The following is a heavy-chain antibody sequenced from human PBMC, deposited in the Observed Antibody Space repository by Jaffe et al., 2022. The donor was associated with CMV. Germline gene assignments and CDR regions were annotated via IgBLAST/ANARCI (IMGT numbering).Heavy chain of an antibody. Sequence: QVQLVQSGPEVKKPGASVKVSCKISGHPFSTYGISWVRQGPGQGLEWMGWVSGNNDNTTYIKKLQGRITMTTDTSTSTTYMELRSLRVDDTAVYYCVRDVKTSGYYYIIWFDPWGQGTLITVSS. CDR2: VSGNNDNT. CDR1: GHPFSTYG. D-gene: IGHD3-22*01. J-gene: IGHJ5*02. V-gene: IGHV1-18*01. CDR3: VRDVKTSGYYYIIWFDP.